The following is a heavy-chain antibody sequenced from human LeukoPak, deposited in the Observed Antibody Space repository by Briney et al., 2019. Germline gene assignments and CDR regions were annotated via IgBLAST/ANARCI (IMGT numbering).Heavy chain of an antibody. J-gene: IGHJ4*02. V-gene: IGHV3-30*02. CDR3: AKTGRSSFPRYDFWSGYYTDC. CDR1: GFTFSSYG. D-gene: IGHD3-3*01. Sequence: GGSLRLSCAASGFTFSSYGMHWVRQAPGKGLEWVAFIRYDGSNKYYADPVKGRFTISRDNSKNTLYLQMNSLRAEDTAVYYCAKTGRSSFPRYDFWSGYYTDCWGQGTLVTVSS. CDR2: IRYDGSNK.